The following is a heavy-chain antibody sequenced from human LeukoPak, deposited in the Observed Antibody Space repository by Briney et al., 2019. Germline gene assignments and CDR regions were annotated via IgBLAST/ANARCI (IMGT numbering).Heavy chain of an antibody. CDR2: IERDGSST. CDR3: ARVIYDSSGLYY. Sequence: QPGGSLRLSCAASGFTFRDYWMHWVRQAPGKGLVWVSRIERDGSSTSYADSVKGRFTISRDNAKNTLYLQMNSLRAEDTAVYYCARVIYDSSGLYYWGQGTLVTVSS. J-gene: IGHJ4*02. D-gene: IGHD3-22*01. CDR1: GFTFRDYW. V-gene: IGHV3-74*01.